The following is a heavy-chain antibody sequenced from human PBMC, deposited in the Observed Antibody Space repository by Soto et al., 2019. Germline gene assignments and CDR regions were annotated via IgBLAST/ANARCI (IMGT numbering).Heavy chain of an antibody. D-gene: IGHD6-13*01. CDR1: GGSFSGYY. J-gene: IGHJ5*02. Sequence: QVQLQQWGAGLLKPSETLSLTCAVYGGSFSGYYWSWIRQPPGKGLEWIGEINHSGSTNYNPSLKSRVTISVNTSKNRFSLKLRSVTAADTAVYYCVRGSAAAGKRHSNRFDPWGQGTLVTVS. V-gene: IGHV4-34*01. CDR2: INHSGST. CDR3: VRGSAAAGKRHSNRFDP.